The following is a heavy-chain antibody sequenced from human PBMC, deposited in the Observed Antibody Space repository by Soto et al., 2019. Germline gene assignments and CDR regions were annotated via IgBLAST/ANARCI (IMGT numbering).Heavy chain of an antibody. D-gene: IGHD2-2*01. V-gene: IGHV4-34*01. CDR1: DGSFSGYY. Sequence: QVPLQQWGAGLLKPSETLSLTCAVYDGSFSGYYWTWIRQPPGKGLEWIGEINHRGSTNYNPSLKSRATISADTSKNQFSLKLSSVTAADTAIYYCARKGRDCSSSSCYAWWFDPWGQGTLVTVSS. J-gene: IGHJ5*02. CDR2: INHRGST. CDR3: ARKGRDCSSSSCYAWWFDP.